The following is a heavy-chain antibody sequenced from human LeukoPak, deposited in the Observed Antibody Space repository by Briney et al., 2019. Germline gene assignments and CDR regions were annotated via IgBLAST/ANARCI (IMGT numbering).Heavy chain of an antibody. Sequence: ASAKVSCKASGYTFTGYYMHSVRQAPGQGLEWMGWINPNSGGTNYAQKFQGRVTMTRDTSISTAYMELSRLRSDDTAVYYCARDALEMATISYFDYWGQGTLVTVSS. J-gene: IGHJ4*02. CDR2: INPNSGGT. CDR3: ARDALEMATISYFDY. V-gene: IGHV1-2*02. CDR1: GYTFTGYY. D-gene: IGHD5-24*01.